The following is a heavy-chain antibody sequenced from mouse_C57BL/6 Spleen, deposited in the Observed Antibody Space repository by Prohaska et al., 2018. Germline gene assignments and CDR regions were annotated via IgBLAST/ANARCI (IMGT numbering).Heavy chain of an antibody. CDR2: ISSGGSYT. J-gene: IGHJ4*01. Sequence: LEWVATISSGGSYTYYPDSVKGRFTICRDNAKNTLYLQMSSLKSEDTAMYYCASHGSSPGAMDYWGQGTSVTVSS. CDR3: ASHGSSPGAMDY. D-gene: IGHD1-1*01. V-gene: IGHV5-6*01.